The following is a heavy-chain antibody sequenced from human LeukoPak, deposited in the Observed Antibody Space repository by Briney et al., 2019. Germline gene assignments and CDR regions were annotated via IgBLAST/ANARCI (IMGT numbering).Heavy chain of an antibody. D-gene: IGHD3-22*01. Sequence: PSETLSLTCTVSGGSISSYYWSWIRQPPGKGLEWIGYVYYSGSTNYNPSLKSRVTISVDTSKNQFSLNLSSVTAADTAVYYCARVQDTSGYFYNFDYWGQGTLATVSS. CDR3: ARVQDTSGYFYNFDY. CDR2: VYYSGST. J-gene: IGHJ4*02. CDR1: GGSISSYY. V-gene: IGHV4-59*01.